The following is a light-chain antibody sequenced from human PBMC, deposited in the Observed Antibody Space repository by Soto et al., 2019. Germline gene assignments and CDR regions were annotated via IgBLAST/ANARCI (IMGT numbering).Light chain of an antibody. V-gene: IGLV1-44*01. CDR1: SSNIGRNT. CDR3: AAWDDSLSGQV. Sequence: QSVLTQPPSASGTPGQRVTISCSGSSSNIGRNTVNWYHQLPGTAPKLLIYSNNQRPSGVPDRFSGSRSGTSASLAITGLQSEDEADYYCAAWDDSLSGQVFGTGTKVTVL. CDR2: SNN. J-gene: IGLJ1*01.